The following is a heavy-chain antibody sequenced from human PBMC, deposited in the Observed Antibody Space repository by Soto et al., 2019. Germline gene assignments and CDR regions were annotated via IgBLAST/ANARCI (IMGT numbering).Heavy chain of an antibody. CDR2: IYYSGST. D-gene: IGHD6-6*01. CDR3: ARRRIEAFGYFDY. Sequence: SETLSLTCTFSVGSISISSYYWGWIRQPPGKGLEWIGSIYYSGSTYYNPSLKSRVTISVDTSKNQFSLKLSSVTAADTAVYYCARRRIEAFGYFDYWGQGTLVTVSS. V-gene: IGHV4-39*01. CDR1: VGSISISSYY. J-gene: IGHJ4*02.